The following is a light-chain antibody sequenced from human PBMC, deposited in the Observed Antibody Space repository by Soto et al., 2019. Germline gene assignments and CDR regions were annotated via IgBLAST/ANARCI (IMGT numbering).Light chain of an antibody. J-gene: IGKJ2*01. CDR2: DAS. CDR3: QQRYNWPYT. Sequence: EIVLTQSPATLSLSPGERATLSCRASQSVSSYLAWYQQKPGQAPRLLIYDASNRATGFPARFSGSGSGTDFTLTISSLEPEDSAVYFCQQRYNWPYTFGQGNKLEIK. CDR1: QSVSSY. V-gene: IGKV3-11*01.